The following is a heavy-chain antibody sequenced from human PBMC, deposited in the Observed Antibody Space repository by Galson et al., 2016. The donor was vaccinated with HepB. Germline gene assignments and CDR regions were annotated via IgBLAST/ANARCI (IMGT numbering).Heavy chain of an antibody. CDR2: ISYDGSNK. J-gene: IGHJ2*01. V-gene: IGHV3-30*18. CDR1: GFIFSVYG. D-gene: IGHD3-9*01. CDR3: AKNLNYKIMTGYYANWYFDL. Sequence: SLRLSCAASGFIFSVYGMHWVRQTPGKGLEWVAVISYDGSNKYYADSVKGRFTISRDNSKKTLYLQMNSLRAEDTAVYYCAKNLNYKIMTGYYANWYFDLWRRGTLVTVSS.